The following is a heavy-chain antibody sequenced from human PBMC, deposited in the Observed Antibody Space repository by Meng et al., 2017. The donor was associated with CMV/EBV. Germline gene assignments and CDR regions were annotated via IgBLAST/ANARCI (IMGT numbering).Heavy chain of an antibody. CDR3: ANGRGGLFDY. J-gene: IGHJ4*02. D-gene: IGHD1-26*01. V-gene: IGHV3-23*01. CDR2: ISGSGGST. CDR1: GFTFSSYE. Sequence: GESLKISCAASGFTFSSYEMNWVRQAPGKGLEWVSAISGSGGSTYYADSVKGRFTISRDNSKNTLYLQMNSLRAEDTAVYYCANGRGGLFDYWGQGTLVTVSS.